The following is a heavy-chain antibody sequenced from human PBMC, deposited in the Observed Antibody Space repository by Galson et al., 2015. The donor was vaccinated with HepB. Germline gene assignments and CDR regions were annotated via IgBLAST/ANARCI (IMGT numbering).Heavy chain of an antibody. CDR1: GYTFTSYG. CDR2: ISAYNGNT. D-gene: IGHD3-3*01. Sequence: QSGAEVKKPGASVKVSCKASGYTFTSYGISWVRQAPGQGLEWMGWISAYNGNTNYAQKLQGRVTMTTDTSTSTAYMELRSLRSDDTAVYYCARDVLKGLEWLLSAYYYYGMDVWGQGTTVTVSS. J-gene: IGHJ6*02. V-gene: IGHV1-18*04. CDR3: ARDVLKGLEWLLSAYYYYGMDV.